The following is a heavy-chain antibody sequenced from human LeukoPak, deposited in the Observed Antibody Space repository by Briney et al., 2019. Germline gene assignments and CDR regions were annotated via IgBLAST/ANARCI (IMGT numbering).Heavy chain of an antibody. CDR3: ARRLSVAADLDS. Sequence: ASVKVSCKTSGYSFTGYYMYWVRQAPGQGLEWMGWINPSTGDTNYAQRLQGRVTMTRDTSITTVYMELSRLRSDDTAVYYCARRLSVAADLDSWGQGTLVTVSS. CDR2: INPSTGDT. D-gene: IGHD2/OR15-2a*01. J-gene: IGHJ4*02. CDR1: GYSFTGYY. V-gene: IGHV1-2*02.